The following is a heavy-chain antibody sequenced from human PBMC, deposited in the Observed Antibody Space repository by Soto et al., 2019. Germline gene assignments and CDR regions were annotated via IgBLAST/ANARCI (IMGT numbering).Heavy chain of an antibody. J-gene: IGHJ6*02. CDR1: GFTFSSYA. V-gene: IGHV3-30-3*01. Sequence: GGSLRLSCAASGFTFSSYAMHWVRQAPGKGLEWVAVISYDGSNKYYADSVKGRFTISRDNSKNTLYLQMNSLRAEDTAVYYCATRKLELQYYYGMDVWGQGTTVTVSS. D-gene: IGHD1-7*01. CDR3: ATRKLELQYYYGMDV. CDR2: ISYDGSNK.